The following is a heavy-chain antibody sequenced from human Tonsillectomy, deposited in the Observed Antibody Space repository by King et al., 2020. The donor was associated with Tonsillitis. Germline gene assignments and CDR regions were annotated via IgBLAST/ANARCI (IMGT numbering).Heavy chain of an antibody. CDR1: GSSISSGNW. J-gene: IGHJ4*02. Sequence: VQLQESGPGLVRPPDTLSLTCDVSGSSISSGNWWGWVRQPPGKGLEWIGYIYNSGSTYYNVSLKSRVSMSVDTSKNQFSLKLTSVTAVDTAIYHCTRGERDYFDYWGQGTLVTVSS. CDR3: TRGERDYFDY. V-gene: IGHV4-28*03. CDR2: IYNSGST.